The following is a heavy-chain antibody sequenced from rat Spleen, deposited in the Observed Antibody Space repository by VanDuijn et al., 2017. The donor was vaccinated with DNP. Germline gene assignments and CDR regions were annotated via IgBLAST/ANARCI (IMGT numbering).Heavy chain of an antibody. Sequence: EVQLVESGGGLVQPGRSMKLSCAVSGFTFSDYYMAWVRQAPTKGLELVAYISYFGDNTYSGDSVKGRFTISRDNAKSILYLQMDSLRSEDTATYYCARVGDLHDGGDGDVLDAWGQGTSVTVSS. CDR1: GFTFSDYY. CDR3: ARVGDLHDGGDGDVLDA. J-gene: IGHJ4*01. V-gene: IGHV5-22*01. D-gene: IGHD1-12*02. CDR2: ISYFGDNT.